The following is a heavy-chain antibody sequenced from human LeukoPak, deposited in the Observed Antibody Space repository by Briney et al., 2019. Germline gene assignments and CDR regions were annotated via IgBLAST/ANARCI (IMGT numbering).Heavy chain of an antibody. J-gene: IGHJ4*02. CDR1: GFSLSTSGVG. Sequence: SGPTLVNPTQTLTLTCTFSGFSLSTSGVGVGWIRQPPGKALEWLALIYWNDDKRYSPSLKSRLTITKDTSKNQVVLTMTNMDPVDTATYYCAHSSPWGPRGEYYFDYWGQGTLVTVSS. D-gene: IGHD3-16*01. CDR3: AHSSPWGPRGEYYFDY. CDR2: IYWNDDK. V-gene: IGHV2-5*01.